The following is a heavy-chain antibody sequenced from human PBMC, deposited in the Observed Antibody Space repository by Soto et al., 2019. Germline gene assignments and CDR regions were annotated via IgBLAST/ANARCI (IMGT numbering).Heavy chain of an antibody. CDR3: ARGIYGSENHFDY. Sequence: SETLSLTCTVSGGSISSYYWSWIRQPPGKGLEWIGYIYYSGSTNYNPSLKSRVTISVDTSKNQFSLKLSSVTAADTAVYYCARGIYGSENHFDYWGQGTPVTVSS. J-gene: IGHJ4*02. D-gene: IGHD3-10*01. V-gene: IGHV4-59*01. CDR1: GGSISSYY. CDR2: IYYSGST.